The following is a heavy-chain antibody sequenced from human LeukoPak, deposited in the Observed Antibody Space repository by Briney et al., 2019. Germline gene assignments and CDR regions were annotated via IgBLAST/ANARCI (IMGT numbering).Heavy chain of an antibody. CDR3: ARVRGYYDSSGYPFDY. CDR1: GFTVSSNY. Sequence: PGGSLRLSCAASGFTVSSNYMSWVRQAPGKGLEWVSVIYSGGSTYYADSVKGRFTISRDNSKNTLYLQMNSLGAEDTAVYYCARVRGYYDSSGYPFDYWGQGTLVTVSS. V-gene: IGHV3-53*01. CDR2: IYSGGST. D-gene: IGHD3-22*01. J-gene: IGHJ4*02.